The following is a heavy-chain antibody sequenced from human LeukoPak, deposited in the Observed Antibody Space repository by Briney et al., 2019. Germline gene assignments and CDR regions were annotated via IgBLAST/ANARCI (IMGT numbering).Heavy chain of an antibody. V-gene: IGHV4-34*01. J-gene: IGHJ6*03. D-gene: IGHD1-14*01. Sequence: SETLSLTCAVYGGSFSGYYWSWIRQPPGKGLEWIGEINHSGSTNYNPSPQSRATISVDTSKNQFFLKLSSVTAADTAVYYCARFPGGAEYRHYYYMDVWGKGTTVTVSS. CDR1: GGSFSGYY. CDR3: ARFPGGAEYRHYYYMDV. CDR2: INHSGST.